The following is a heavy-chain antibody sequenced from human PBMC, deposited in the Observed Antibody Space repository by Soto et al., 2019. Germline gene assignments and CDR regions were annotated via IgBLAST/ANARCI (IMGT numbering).Heavy chain of an antibody. CDR1: GGTFSSYA. D-gene: IGHD3-3*01. Sequence: GSSVKVSCKASGGTFSSYAISWVRQAPGQGLEWMGGIIPIFGTANYAQKFQGRVTITADKSTSTAYMELSSLRSDDTAVYYCARDVPYYDLCSANKGPYWGQGTLVTVSS. CDR2: IIPIFGTA. J-gene: IGHJ4*02. CDR3: ARDVPYYDLCSANKGPY. V-gene: IGHV1-69*06.